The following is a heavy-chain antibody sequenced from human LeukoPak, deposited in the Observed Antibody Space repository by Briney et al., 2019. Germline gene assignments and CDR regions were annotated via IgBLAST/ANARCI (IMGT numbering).Heavy chain of an antibody. Sequence: GGALLLSCAASGFAFISYWMSWGGQAPGKGLEWVANIKQDGSEKYYVDSVKGRFTIPRDNAKNSLYLQMNSLRAEDTAVYCCANNCNLDNWGQGTLLTLSS. V-gene: IGHV3-7*03. J-gene: IGHJ4*02. CDR1: GFAFISYW. CDR2: IKQDGSEK. D-gene: IGHD1-1*01. CDR3: ANNCNLDN.